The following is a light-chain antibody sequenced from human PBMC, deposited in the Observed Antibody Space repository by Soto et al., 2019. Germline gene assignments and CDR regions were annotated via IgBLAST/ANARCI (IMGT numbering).Light chain of an antibody. V-gene: IGKV1-5*01. CDR2: DAP. Sequence: DIQMTQSPSTLSASVGDRVTITCRASQSASTFLAWYQQKPGQAPKLLTYDAPPLQSGVPSGFTASGSGTEFALTISGLQPDDFAVYSCQKYNRYAGPFAQGTKVDIK. CDR3: QKYNRYAGP. J-gene: IGKJ1*01. CDR1: QSASTF.